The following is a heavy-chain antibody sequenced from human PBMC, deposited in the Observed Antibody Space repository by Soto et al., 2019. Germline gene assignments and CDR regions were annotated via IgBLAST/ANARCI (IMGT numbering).Heavy chain of an antibody. CDR1: GDSITTNGYY. J-gene: IGHJ5*02. V-gene: IGHV4-39*07. CDR3: ARRGTMIIVVLNGFDP. D-gene: IGHD3-22*01. CDR2: VYWTGST. Sequence: PSETLSLTCSVSGDSITTNGYYWGWIRQPPGKGLQWIGNVYWTGSTFSHPSLTSRVFISVDTSKNEFSLRLTSVTAPGTAVYYCARRGTMIIVVLNGFDPLCKGAAVTV.